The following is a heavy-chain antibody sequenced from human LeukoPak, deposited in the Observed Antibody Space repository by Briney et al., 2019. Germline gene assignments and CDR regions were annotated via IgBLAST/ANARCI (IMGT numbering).Heavy chain of an antibody. Sequence: ASVKVSCKASGYTFTGYYMHWVRQAPGQGLEWXXWINPNSGGTNYAQKFQGRVTMTRDTSISTAYMELSRLRSDDTAVYYCAKIAAAGTSFDYWGQGTLVTVSS. CDR1: GYTFTGYY. J-gene: IGHJ4*02. CDR3: AKIAAAGTSFDY. V-gene: IGHV1-2*02. D-gene: IGHD6-13*01. CDR2: INPNSGGT.